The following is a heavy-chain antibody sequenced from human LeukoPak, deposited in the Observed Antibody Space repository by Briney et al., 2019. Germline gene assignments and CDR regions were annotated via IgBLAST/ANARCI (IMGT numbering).Heavy chain of an antibody. D-gene: IGHD3-22*01. Sequence: SETLSLTCTVSGGSISSYYWSWIRQPPGKGLEWIGYIYYSGSTNYNPSLKSRVTISVDTSKNQFSLKLSSVTAADTAVYYCARSYDSSGYYYDIWGQGTMVTASS. CDR2: IYYSGST. CDR1: GGSISSYY. J-gene: IGHJ3*02. CDR3: ARSYDSSGYYYDI. V-gene: IGHV4-59*08.